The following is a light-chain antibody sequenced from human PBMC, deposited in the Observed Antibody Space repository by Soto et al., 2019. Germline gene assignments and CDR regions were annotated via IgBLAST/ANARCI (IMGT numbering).Light chain of an antibody. CDR1: QSVSSY. V-gene: IGKV3D-15*01. CDR3: QQYNNWPRAT. Sequence: EIVLTQSPATLSLSPGERATLSCRASQSVSSYLACYQQKPGQAPRLLIYGASSRATGIPDRFSGSGSGTEFNLTISSLQSEDFGVYYCQQYNNWPRATFGGGTKVDIK. CDR2: GAS. J-gene: IGKJ4*01.